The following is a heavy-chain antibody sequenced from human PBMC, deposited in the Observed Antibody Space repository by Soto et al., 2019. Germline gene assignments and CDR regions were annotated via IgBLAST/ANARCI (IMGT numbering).Heavy chain of an antibody. D-gene: IGHD3-10*01. CDR3: ARGYYGSGKAPFDY. J-gene: IGHJ4*02. Sequence: PGGSLSLSCAASGFTFSSYAMSWVRQAPGTGLEWVSDIYSGCITYYAGSVKGLFTISRDNSKNTLYLQMNSLRAEDTAVYYCARGYYGSGKAPFDYWGQGTLVTVSS. CDR1: GFTFSSYA. V-gene: IGHV3-53*01. CDR2: IYSGCIT.